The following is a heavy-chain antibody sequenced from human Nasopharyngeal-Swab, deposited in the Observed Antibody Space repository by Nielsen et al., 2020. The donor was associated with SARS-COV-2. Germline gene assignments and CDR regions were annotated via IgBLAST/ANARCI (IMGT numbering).Heavy chain of an antibody. V-gene: IGHV4-39*07. CDR3: AREITYYYYMDV. CDR2: IFYTGST. CDR1: GGSISSTGHH. J-gene: IGHJ6*03. D-gene: IGHD3-10*01. Sequence: GSLRLSCTVSGGSISSTGHHWAWIRQPPGKGLAWIGTIFYTGSTDYSSSLRSRVSISVDTSKNQFSLKLTSVTAADTALYFCAREITYYYYMDVWGKGATVTVSS.